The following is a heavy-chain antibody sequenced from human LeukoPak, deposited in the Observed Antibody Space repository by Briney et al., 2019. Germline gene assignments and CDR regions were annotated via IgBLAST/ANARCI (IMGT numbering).Heavy chain of an antibody. CDR3: ARAAMDHFDY. CDR2: IYYSGST. Sequence: PSETLSLTCTVSGGSISSYYWSWIRQPPGKGLEWIGYIYYSGSTNYNPSLKSRVTISVDTSKNQFSLKLSSVTAADTAVYYCARAAMDHFDYWGQGTLVTVSS. D-gene: IGHD5-18*01. J-gene: IGHJ4*02. CDR1: GGSISSYY. V-gene: IGHV4-59*01.